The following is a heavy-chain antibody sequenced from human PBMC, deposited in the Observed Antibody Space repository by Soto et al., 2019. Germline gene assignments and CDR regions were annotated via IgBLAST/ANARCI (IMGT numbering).Heavy chain of an antibody. J-gene: IGHJ5*02. CDR1: GGTFSSYA. CDR3: ARDHHAGIAALTYNWFDP. D-gene: IGHD6-6*01. CDR2: IIPIFGTA. Sequence: ASVKVSCKASGGTFSSYAISWVRQAPGQGLEWMGGIIPIFGTANYAQKFQGRVTITADESTSTAYMELSSLRSEDTAVYYCARDHHAGIAALTYNWFDPWGQGTLVTVSS. V-gene: IGHV1-69*13.